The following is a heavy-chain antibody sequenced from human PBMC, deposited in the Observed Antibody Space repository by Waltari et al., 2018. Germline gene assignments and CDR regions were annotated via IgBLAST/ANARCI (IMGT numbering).Heavy chain of an antibody. V-gene: IGHV4-61*02. CDR2: IYTSGST. CDR3: ARGDGDYGDYYYFDY. J-gene: IGHJ4*02. CDR1: GGSISSGSYS. Sequence: QVQLRESGPGLVKPSQTLSLTCTVSGGSISSGSYSWSWIRQPAGKGLEWIGRIYTSGSTNYNPSLKSRVTISVDTSKNQFSLKLSSVTAADTAVYYCARGDGDYGDYYYFDYWGQGTLVTVSS. D-gene: IGHD4-17*01.